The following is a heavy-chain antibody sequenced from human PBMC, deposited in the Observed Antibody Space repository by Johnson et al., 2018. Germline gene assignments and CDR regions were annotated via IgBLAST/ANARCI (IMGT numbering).Heavy chain of an antibody. J-gene: IGHJ6*03. CDR2: ISYDGSNK. D-gene: IGHD5-18*01. CDR1: GFTFSSYG. CDR3: AKPRDRYGYYYYMDV. V-gene: IGHV3-30*18. Sequence: QVQLQESGGGVVQPGRSLRLSCAASGFTFSSYGIHWVRQAPGKGLEWVAVISYDGSNKYYADSVKGRFTISRANSKNTLYLKMKSLRAEDTAMYYCAKPRDRYGYYYYMDVWGKGTTVTVSS.